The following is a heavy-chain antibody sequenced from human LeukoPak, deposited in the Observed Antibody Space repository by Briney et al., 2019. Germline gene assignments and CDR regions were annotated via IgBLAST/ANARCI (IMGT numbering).Heavy chain of an antibody. J-gene: IGHJ4*02. CDR3: ARDRLLEWLLYFDY. D-gene: IGHD3-3*01. Sequence: TGGSLRLSCAASGFTFSSYAMHWVRQAPGKGLEWVAVISYDGSNKYYADSVKGRFTISRDNSKNTLYLQMNSLRAEDTAVYYCARDRLLEWLLYFDYWGQGTLVTVSS. V-gene: IGHV3-30-3*01. CDR2: ISYDGSNK. CDR1: GFTFSSYA.